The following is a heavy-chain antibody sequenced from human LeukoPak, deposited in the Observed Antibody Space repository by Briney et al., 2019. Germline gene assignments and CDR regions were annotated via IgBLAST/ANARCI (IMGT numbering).Heavy chain of an antibody. J-gene: IGHJ4*02. CDR1: GYTFTSYD. Sequence: ASVKVSCKASGYTFTSYDINWVRQATGQGLEWMGWMNPNNGNTGYAQKFQGRVTITRNTSISTAYMELSSLRSEDTAVYYCARGMAYYYDSSGYYYFDYWGQGTLVTVSS. CDR2: MNPNNGNT. V-gene: IGHV1-8*03. D-gene: IGHD3-22*01. CDR3: ARGMAYYYDSSGYYYFDY.